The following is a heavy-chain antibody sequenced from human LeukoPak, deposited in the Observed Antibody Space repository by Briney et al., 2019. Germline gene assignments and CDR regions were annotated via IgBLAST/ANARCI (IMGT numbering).Heavy chain of an antibody. D-gene: IGHD6-13*01. CDR1: GFTFSSYS. J-gene: IGHJ4*02. CDR3: ARVPSSSWYYFDY. CDR2: ISSSSSYI. V-gene: IGHV3-21*01. Sequence: GGSLRLSCAASGFTFSSYSMNWVRQAPGKGLEWVSSISSSSSYIYYADSVKGRFTISRDNAKDSLYLQMNSLRAEDTAVYYCARVPSSSWYYFDYWGQGTLVTVSS.